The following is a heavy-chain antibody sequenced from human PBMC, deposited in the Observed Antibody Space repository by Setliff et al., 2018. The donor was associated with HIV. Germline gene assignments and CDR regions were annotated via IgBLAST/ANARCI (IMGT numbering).Heavy chain of an antibody. CDR3: VRQGSSGYYDS. V-gene: IGHV3-49*04. D-gene: IGHD3-22*01. CDR1: GFTFGDHT. J-gene: IGHJ5*02. Sequence: GGSLRLSCATSGFTFGDHTMTWVRQAPGRGLEWVGLIRSTRFGGTTQYAASVKGRFTISRDESKSIAYLQMNSLKAEDTGVYYCVRQGSSGYYDSWGQGALVSVST. CDR2: IRSTRFGGTT.